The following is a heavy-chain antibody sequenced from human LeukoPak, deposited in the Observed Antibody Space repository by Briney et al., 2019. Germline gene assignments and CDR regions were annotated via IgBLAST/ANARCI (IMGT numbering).Heavy chain of an antibody. CDR2: INHSGST. D-gene: IGHD2-2*01. CDR1: GGSFSGYY. V-gene: IGHV4-34*01. CDR3: ARSQLDCSSTSCYPHYFDY. J-gene: IGHJ4*02. Sequence: SETLSLTCAVYGGSFSGYYWSWIRQPPGKGLEWIGEINHSGSTNYNPSLKSRVTISVDTSKNQFSLKLSSVTAADTAVYYCARSQLDCSSTSCYPHYFDYWGQGTLVTVSS.